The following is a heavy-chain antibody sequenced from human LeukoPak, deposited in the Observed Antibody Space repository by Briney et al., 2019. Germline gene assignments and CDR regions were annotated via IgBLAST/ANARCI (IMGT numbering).Heavy chain of an antibody. CDR3: ARDARSSWYYFDY. J-gene: IGHJ4*02. CDR1: EFTFSSYG. V-gene: IGHV3-33*01. Sequence: GGSLRLSCAASEFTFSSYGMHWVRQAPGKGLEWVAVIWYDGSNKYYADSVKGRFTISRDNSKNTLYLQMNSLRAEDTAVYYCARDARSSWYYFDYWGQGTLVTVSS. CDR2: IWYDGSNK. D-gene: IGHD6-13*01.